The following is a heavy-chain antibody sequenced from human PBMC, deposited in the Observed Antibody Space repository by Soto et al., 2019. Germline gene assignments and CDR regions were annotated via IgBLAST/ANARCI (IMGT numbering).Heavy chain of an antibody. CDR2: ISAHNGNT. CDR3: ARGRDGEY. Sequence: QVHLVQSGAEVKKPGASVKVSCKGSGYAFTTYGITWVRQAPGQGLEWMGWISAHNGNTNYAQKLQGRDTVTRDTATRTAYMELRHLRSDDTTVNYCARGRDGEYWGQGALVTVSS. CDR1: GYAFTTYG. J-gene: IGHJ4*02. V-gene: IGHV1-18*01. D-gene: IGHD3-10*01.